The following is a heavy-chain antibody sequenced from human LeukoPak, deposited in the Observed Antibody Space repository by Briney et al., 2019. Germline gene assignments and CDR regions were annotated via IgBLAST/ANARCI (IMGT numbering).Heavy chain of an antibody. J-gene: IGHJ4*02. CDR2: MNPVSGNA. CDR1: GYTFTNFD. Sequence: ASVKVSCKASGYTFTNFDINWVRQAPGQGLEWMGWMNPVSGNAGSAQKFQGRVTLTRDTSISTAYMELSSLRSDDTAFHYCARAPMGAAALYWGQGTLVTVSS. D-gene: IGHD6-13*01. CDR3: ARAPMGAAALY. V-gene: IGHV1-8*01.